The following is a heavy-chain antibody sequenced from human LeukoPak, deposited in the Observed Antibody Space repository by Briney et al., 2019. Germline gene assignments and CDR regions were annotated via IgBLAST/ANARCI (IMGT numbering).Heavy chain of an antibody. D-gene: IGHD1-26*01. V-gene: IGHV1-8*01. CDR1: GYTFTTYD. CDR3: GRAGSHDRQTIDF. J-gene: IGHJ4*02. Sequence: ASVKVSCKPSGYTFTTYDINWVRQATGQGLERMGWLNPNSDNTASAQSFQGRLTLTRNTSISTAYMELSSLRSEDTAIYYCGRAGSHDRQTIDFWGQGTLVSVSS. CDR2: LNPNSDNT.